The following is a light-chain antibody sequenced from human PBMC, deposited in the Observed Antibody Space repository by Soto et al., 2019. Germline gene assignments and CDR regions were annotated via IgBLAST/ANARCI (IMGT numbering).Light chain of an antibody. Sequence: EIVLTQSPATLSLSPGEGATLSCRASQSVSTYLAWYQQKPGQAPRLLIYGASNRATGVAARFSGSGSGTDFTLTISGLEPEDFAVYYCQQYGSSLFTFGPGTKVDIK. CDR1: QSVSTY. CDR3: QQYGSSLFT. V-gene: IGKV3-20*01. CDR2: GAS. J-gene: IGKJ3*01.